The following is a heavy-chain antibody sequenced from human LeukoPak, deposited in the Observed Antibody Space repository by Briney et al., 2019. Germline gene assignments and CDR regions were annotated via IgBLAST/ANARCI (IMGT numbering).Heavy chain of an antibody. CDR3: ARDRSRFFEY. V-gene: IGHV4-34*01. D-gene: IGHD3-3*01. Sequence: PSETLSLTCAVYGGSFSGYYWSWIRQPPGKGLEWIGSIYYSGNTYYNPSLKSRVTISVDTSMNHFSLKLSSLTAADTAVYYCARDRSRFFEYWGQGTLVTVSS. CDR1: GGSFSGYY. J-gene: IGHJ4*02. CDR2: IYYSGNT.